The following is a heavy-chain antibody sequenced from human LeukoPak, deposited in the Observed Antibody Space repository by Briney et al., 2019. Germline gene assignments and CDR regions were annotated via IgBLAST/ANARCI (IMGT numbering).Heavy chain of an antibody. CDR1: GFTFSSYW. Sequence: PGGSLRLSCAASGFTFSSYWMSWVRQAPGKGLEWVSCISSSGGSTYYADSVKGRFTISRDNSKNTLYLQMNSLRADDTAVYYCAREVGSFDYWGQGTLVTVSS. J-gene: IGHJ4*02. D-gene: IGHD1-26*01. CDR2: ISSSGGST. V-gene: IGHV3-23*01. CDR3: AREVGSFDY.